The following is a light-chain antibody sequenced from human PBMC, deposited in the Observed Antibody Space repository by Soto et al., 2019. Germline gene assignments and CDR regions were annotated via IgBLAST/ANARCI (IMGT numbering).Light chain of an antibody. J-gene: IGKJ1*01. Sequence: EIVLTQSPGTLSXXPXXXXTXXXRASQSVSSGYVAWYQKKPGQAPRLLILDASSRATGIPARFSGSGSGTEFTLTISSLQPEDFAVYYCQQYYNWPRTFGQGTKVDI. V-gene: IGKV3-20*01. CDR1: QSVSSGY. CDR3: QQYYNWPRT. CDR2: DAS.